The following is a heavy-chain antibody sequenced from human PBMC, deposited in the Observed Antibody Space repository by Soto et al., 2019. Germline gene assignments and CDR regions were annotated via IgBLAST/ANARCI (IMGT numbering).Heavy chain of an antibody. Sequence: PGGSLRLSCAASGFTFSSYGMHWVRQAPGKGLEWVAVIWYDGSNKYYADSVKGRFTISRDNSKNTLYLQMNSLRAEDTAVYYCAREERYYDSSGYPGYYYGMDVWGQGTTVTVSS. CDR1: GFTFSSYG. CDR2: IWYDGSNK. D-gene: IGHD3-22*01. J-gene: IGHJ6*02. V-gene: IGHV3-33*01. CDR3: AREERYYDSSGYPGYYYGMDV.